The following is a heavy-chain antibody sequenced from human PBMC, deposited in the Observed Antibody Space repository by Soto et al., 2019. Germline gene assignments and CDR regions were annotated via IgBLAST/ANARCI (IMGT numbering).Heavy chain of an antibody. CDR1: GYSFTSYW. CDR2: IDPSDSYT. Sequence: GESLKISCKGSGYSFTSYWISWVRQMPGKGLEWMGRIDPSDSYTNYSPSFQGHVAISADKSISTAYLQWSSLKASDTAMYYCASHALGDIAVVPDARSWFDTWGQGTLVTVSS. D-gene: IGHD2-2*01. CDR3: ASHALGDIAVVPDARSWFDT. V-gene: IGHV5-10-1*01. J-gene: IGHJ5*02.